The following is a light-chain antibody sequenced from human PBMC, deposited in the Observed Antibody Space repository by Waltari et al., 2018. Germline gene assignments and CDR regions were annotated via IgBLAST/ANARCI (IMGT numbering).Light chain of an antibody. CDR1: QSVASSY. CDR3: QHFGSSPYT. V-gene: IGKV3-20*01. Sequence: IVLTQSPGTLSLSPGARATLSCRASQSVASSYLAWYQQKPVQAPSLLIYGASSRATGIPDRFSGSGSGTDFTLTISRLEPEDFAVYYCQHFGSSPYTFGQGTKLEIK. CDR2: GAS. J-gene: IGKJ2*01.